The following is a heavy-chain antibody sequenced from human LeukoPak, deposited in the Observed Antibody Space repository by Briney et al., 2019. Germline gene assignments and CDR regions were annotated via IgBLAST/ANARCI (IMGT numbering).Heavy chain of an antibody. D-gene: IGHD2-2*02. CDR3: ARVGYCSSTSCYTAMDV. J-gene: IGHJ6*03. V-gene: IGHV1-69*05. CDR2: IIPISGTA. CDR1: GGTFSSYA. Sequence: SVKVSCKASGGTFSSYAISWARQAPGQGLEWMGGIIPISGTANYAQKFQGRVTITTDESTSTAYMELSSLRSEDTAVYYCARVGYCSSTSCYTAMDVWGKGTTVTVSS.